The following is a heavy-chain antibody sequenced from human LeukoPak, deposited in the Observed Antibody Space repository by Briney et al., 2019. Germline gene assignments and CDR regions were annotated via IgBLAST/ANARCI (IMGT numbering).Heavy chain of an antibody. V-gene: IGHV4-34*01. CDR1: GGSFSGYY. D-gene: IGHD3-16*01. CDR2: INHSGST. Sequence: PSETLSLTCAVYGGSFSGYYWSWIRQPPGKGLEWIGEINHSGSTNYNPSLKSRVTISVDTSKNQFSLKLSSVTAADTAVYYCARVRVKAWFLFGRQAAPAYFDYWGQGTLVTVSS. J-gene: IGHJ4*02. CDR3: ARVRVKAWFLFGRQAAPAYFDY.